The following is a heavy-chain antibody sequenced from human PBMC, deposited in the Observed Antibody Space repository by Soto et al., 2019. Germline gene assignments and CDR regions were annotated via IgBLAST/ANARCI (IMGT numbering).Heavy chain of an antibody. CDR3: ARFSGIVVVIESVGNAFDI. J-gene: IGHJ3*02. CDR1: GFTFSSYE. V-gene: IGHV3-48*03. CDR2: ISSSGSTI. Sequence: SLRLSCAASGFTFSSYEMNWVRQAPGKGLEWVSYISSSGSTIYYADSVKGRFTISRDNAKNSLYLQMNSLRAEDTAVYYCARFSGIVVVIESVGNAFDIWGQGTMVTVSS. D-gene: IGHD3-22*01.